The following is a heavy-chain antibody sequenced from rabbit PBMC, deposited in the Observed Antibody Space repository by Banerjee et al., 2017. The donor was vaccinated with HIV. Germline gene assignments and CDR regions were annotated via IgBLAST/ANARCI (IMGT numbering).Heavy chain of an antibody. CDR2: IVAGGSGTT. Sequence: WVRQAPGKGLEWIACIVAGGSGTTYYATWAKGRFTISESSSTTVTLQMTSLTAADTATYFCARDLAGVIGWNFNLWGPGTLVTVS. CDR3: ARDLAGVIGWNFNL. J-gene: IGHJ4*01. D-gene: IGHD4-1*01. V-gene: IGHV1S40*01.